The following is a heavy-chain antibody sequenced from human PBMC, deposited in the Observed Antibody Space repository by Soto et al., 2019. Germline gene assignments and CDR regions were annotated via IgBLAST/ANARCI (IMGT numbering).Heavy chain of an antibody. D-gene: IGHD6-13*01. V-gene: IGHV1-69*06. Sequence: QLVQSGAEVKKPGSSVKVSCKASGGTFNSHAISWVRQAPGQGVEWMGGIIPIFDTPNYAQKFQGRVTITADKSTSTAYMELTSLRHEDTAVYYCARDRSSTWRSAMDVWGQGTTLTVSS. J-gene: IGHJ6*02. CDR1: GGTFNSHA. CDR2: IIPIFDTP. CDR3: ARDRSSTWRSAMDV.